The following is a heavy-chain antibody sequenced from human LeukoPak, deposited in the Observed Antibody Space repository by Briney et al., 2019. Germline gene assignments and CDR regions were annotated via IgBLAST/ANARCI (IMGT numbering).Heavy chain of an antibody. CDR2: IEWDDDT. CDR3: ARTSYSSSSVFFDY. D-gene: IGHD6-6*01. Sequence: SWAPSLKPTQALTSPASFFGFSRCTSGIWVRGLPQPPGKALERVARIEWDDDTYYSTSLKTRLTISKDSSKNQVVLTMINMDPVDTATYYCARTSYSSSSVFFDYWGQGTLVTVSS. V-gene: IGHV2-70*11. J-gene: IGHJ4*02. CDR1: GFSRCTSGIW.